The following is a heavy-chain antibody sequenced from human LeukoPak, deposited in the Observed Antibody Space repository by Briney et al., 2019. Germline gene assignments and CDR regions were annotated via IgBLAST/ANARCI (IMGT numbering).Heavy chain of an antibody. V-gene: IGHV3-7*01. J-gene: IGHJ4*02. CDR1: GFTFSSSW. Sequence: GGSLRLSCAASGFTFSSSWMSWVRQAPGKGLECVANIKEDGREKYYVDSVKGRFTISRDNAKNSLYLQMSSLRAEDTAVYYCARGGRPDYWGQGTLVTVSS. CDR2: IKEDGREK. D-gene: IGHD3-10*01. CDR3: ARGGRPDY.